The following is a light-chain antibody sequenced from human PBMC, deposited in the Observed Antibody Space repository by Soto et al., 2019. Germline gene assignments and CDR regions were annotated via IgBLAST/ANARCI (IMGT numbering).Light chain of an antibody. Sequence: EIVLTQSPATLSLSPGERATLSCRASQSVRSYLAWYQQKPGQAPRLLIYDASNRATGIPDRFSGSGSGTDFTLTISSLESEDFAVYYCQQRSNWPLTFGGGTKVEIK. CDR2: DAS. CDR3: QQRSNWPLT. J-gene: IGKJ4*01. CDR1: QSVRSY. V-gene: IGKV3-11*01.